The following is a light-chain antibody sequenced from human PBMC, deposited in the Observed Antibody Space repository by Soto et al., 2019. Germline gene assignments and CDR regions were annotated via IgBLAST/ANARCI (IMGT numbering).Light chain of an antibody. CDR3: QERAGWPPWT. J-gene: IGKJ1*01. CDR1: QSISLS. V-gene: IGKV3-11*01. Sequence: EIVLTQSPATLSLSPGERATLSCRASQSISLSSAWYQQKPGQAPRLLIYDASERASAVPARFSGSGSGTDFTLTISSLEPEDFAVYYCQERAGWPPWTFGQGTKVDIK. CDR2: DAS.